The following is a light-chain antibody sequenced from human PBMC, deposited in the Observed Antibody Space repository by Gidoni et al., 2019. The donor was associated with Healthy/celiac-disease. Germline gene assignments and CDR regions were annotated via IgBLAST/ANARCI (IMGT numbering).Light chain of an antibody. CDR2: DAT. Sequence: QSPSSLSASVGDRVTTTCQASQDISNSLNWYQQKPGEAPKLLIDDATNVETGVPSRFSRSGSGTDFTITIRSLQPEDIAKYYCQQYNKLPHTFGQGTKVDIK. V-gene: IGKV1-33*01. J-gene: IGKJ2*01. CDR1: QDISNS. CDR3: QQYNKLPHT.